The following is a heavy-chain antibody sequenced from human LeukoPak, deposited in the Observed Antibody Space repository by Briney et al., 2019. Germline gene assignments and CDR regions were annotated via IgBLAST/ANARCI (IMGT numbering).Heavy chain of an antibody. Sequence: GGSLRLSCVASGFTFDDYGMSWVRQAPGKGLEWVSGINWNGGSTGYADSVKGRFTISRDNAKNSLYLQMNSLRAEDTALYYCAREHDYGDYGGGFDYWGQGTLVTVSS. J-gene: IGHJ4*02. V-gene: IGHV3-20*04. D-gene: IGHD4-17*01. CDR2: INWNGGST. CDR3: AREHDYGDYGGGFDY. CDR1: GFTFDDYG.